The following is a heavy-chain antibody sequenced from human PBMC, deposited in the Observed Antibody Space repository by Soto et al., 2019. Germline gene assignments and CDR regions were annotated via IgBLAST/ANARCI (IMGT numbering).Heavy chain of an antibody. CDR3: ASGGYSYSEGQSLYYYGMDV. CDR1: GYTFTSYD. J-gene: IGHJ6*02. D-gene: IGHD5-18*01. CDR2: MNPNSGNT. Sequence: ASVKVSCKASGYTFTSYDINWVRQATGQGLEWMGWMNPNSGNTGYAQKFQGRVTMTRNTSISTAYMELSSLRSEDTAVYYCASGGYSYSEGQSLYYYGMDVWGQGTTVTVSS. V-gene: IGHV1-8*01.